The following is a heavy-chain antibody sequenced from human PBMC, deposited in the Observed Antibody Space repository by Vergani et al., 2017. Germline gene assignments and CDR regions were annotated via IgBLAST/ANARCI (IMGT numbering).Heavy chain of an antibody. CDR2: IYHSGST. Sequence: QLQLQESGSGLVKPSQTLSLTCAVSGGSISSGGYSWSWIRQPPGKGLEWIGYIYHSGSTYYNPSLKSRVTISVDRSKNQFSLKLSSVTAADTAVYYCARAGWSSSWYCVGAIDYWGQGTLVTVSS. J-gene: IGHJ4*02. V-gene: IGHV4-30-2*01. CDR3: ARAGWSSSWYCVGAIDY. D-gene: IGHD6-13*01. CDR1: GGSISSGGYS.